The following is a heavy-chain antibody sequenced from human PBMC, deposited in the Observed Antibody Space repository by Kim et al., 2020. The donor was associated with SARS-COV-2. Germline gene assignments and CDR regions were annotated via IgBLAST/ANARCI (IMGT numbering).Heavy chain of an antibody. CDR2: ISYDGSNK. V-gene: IGHV3-30*03. Sequence: GGSLRLSCAASGFTFSSYGMHWVRQAPGKGLEWVAVISYDGSNKYYADSVKGRFTISRDNSKNTLYLQMNSLRAEDTAVYYCATDYYGSGSSTHYYYYG. CDR3: ATDYYGSGSSTHYYYYG. D-gene: IGHD3-10*01. CDR1: GFTFSSYG. J-gene: IGHJ6*01.